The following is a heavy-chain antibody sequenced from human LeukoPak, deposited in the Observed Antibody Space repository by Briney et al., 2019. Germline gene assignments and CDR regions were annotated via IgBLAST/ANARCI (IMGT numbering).Heavy chain of an antibody. D-gene: IGHD2-2*02. CDR2: MHYSGST. J-gene: IGHJ6*02. V-gene: IGHV4-59*12. CDR3: AAAPILRGEGGEHYKYGMDV. Sequence: SETLCLTCSVSGDSNSDYYWSWIRHPPGKGLEWIGYMHYSGSTDYNPSLKSRVTISADTFKNHFSLIVTSLTAADTAVYYCAAAPILRGEGGEHYKYGMDVWGQGTTVIVSS. CDR1: GDSNSDYY.